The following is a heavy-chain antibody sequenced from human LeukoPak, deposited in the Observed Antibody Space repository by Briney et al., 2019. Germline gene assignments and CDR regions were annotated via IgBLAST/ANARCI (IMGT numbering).Heavy chain of an antibody. V-gene: IGHV3-7*01. J-gene: IGHJ4*02. CDR2: IKQDGSVI. D-gene: IGHD5-24*01. CDR1: GFTFSTYW. Sequence: GGSLRLSCAASGFTFSTYWMTWVRQAPGKGLEWVANIKQDGSVIEYVDSVKGRFSISRDGAENSLYLQMNNLRVEDTAVYYCAKWRWLQSEFDYWGQGTLVTVSS. CDR3: AKWRWLQSEFDY.